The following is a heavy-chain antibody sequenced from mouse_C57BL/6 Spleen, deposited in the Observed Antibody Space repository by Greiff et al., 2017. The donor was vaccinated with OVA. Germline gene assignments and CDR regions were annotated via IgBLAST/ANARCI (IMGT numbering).Heavy chain of an antibody. V-gene: IGHV1-50*01. CDR2: IDPSDSYT. J-gene: IGHJ3*01. CDR1: GYTFTSYW. Sequence: QVQLKQPGAELVKPGASVKLSCKASGYTFTSYWMQWVKQRPGQGLEWIGEIDPSDSYTNYNQKFKGKATLTVDTSSGTAYMQLSSLTSEDSAVDYCASPHYGSSCERFAYWGQGTLVTVSA. CDR3: ASPHYGSSCERFAY. D-gene: IGHD1-1*01.